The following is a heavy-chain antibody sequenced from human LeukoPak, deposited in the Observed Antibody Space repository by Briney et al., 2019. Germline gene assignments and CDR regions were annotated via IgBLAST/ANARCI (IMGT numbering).Heavy chain of an antibody. CDR2: IIPIFGIA. Sequence: ASVKVSCKASGGTFSSYAISWVRQAPGQRLEWMGRIIPIFGIANYAQKFQGRVTMTRNTSISTAYMELSSLRSEDTAVYYCARDGPIVVVPAASNFDYWGQGTLVTVSS. CDR1: GGTFSSYA. J-gene: IGHJ4*02. V-gene: IGHV1-69*04. CDR3: ARDGPIVVVPAASNFDY. D-gene: IGHD2-2*01.